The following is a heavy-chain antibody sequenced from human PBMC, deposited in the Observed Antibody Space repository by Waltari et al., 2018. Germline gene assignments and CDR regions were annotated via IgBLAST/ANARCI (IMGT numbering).Heavy chain of an antibody. J-gene: IGHJ4*02. CDR1: GFTFSSYG. V-gene: IGHV3-33*01. Sequence: VQLVESGGGVSQPGGSLRLSCAASGFTFSSYGMPWVRQAPGKGLEWVAVIWYDGSNKYYADSVKGRFTISRDNSKNTLYLQMNSLRAEDTAVYYCARDLWFGELSLGYWGQGTLVTVSS. CDR3: ARDLWFGELSLGY. D-gene: IGHD3-10*01. CDR2: IWYDGSNK.